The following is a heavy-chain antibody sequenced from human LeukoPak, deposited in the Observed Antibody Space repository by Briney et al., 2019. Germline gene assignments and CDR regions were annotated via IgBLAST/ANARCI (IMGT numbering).Heavy chain of an antibody. CDR2: IYHSGST. CDR1: GGSISSGGYY. J-gene: IGHJ5*02. CDR3: ARMTTVTNNWFDP. V-gene: IGHV4-30-2*01. D-gene: IGHD4-17*01. Sequence: SETLSLTCTVSGGSISSGGYYWSWNRQPPGKGLKWIGYIYHSGSTYYNPSLKSRVTISVDRSKNQFSLKLSSVTAADTAVYYCARMTTVTNNWFDPWGQGTLATVSS.